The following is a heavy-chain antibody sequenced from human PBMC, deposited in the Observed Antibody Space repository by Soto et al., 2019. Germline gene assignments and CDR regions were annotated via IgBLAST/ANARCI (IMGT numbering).Heavy chain of an antibody. Sequence: LKISCKGSGYSFTSYWIGWVRQMPGKGLEWMGIIYPGDSDTRYSPSFQGQVTISADKSISTAYLQWSSLQASDTAIYYCARQGRCSSTSCYTGANFYYYGMDVWGQGTTVTVSS. D-gene: IGHD2-2*02. CDR3: ARQGRCSSTSCYTGANFYYYGMDV. CDR1: GYSFTSYW. CDR2: IYPGDSDT. V-gene: IGHV5-51*01. J-gene: IGHJ6*02.